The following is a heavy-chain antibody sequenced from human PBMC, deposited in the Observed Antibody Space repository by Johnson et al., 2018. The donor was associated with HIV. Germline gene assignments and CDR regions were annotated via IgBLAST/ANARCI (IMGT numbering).Heavy chain of an antibody. CDR2: IGTAGDT. V-gene: IGHV3-13*01. Sequence: VQLVESGGGLVQPGGSLRLSCAASGFTFSSYDMHWVRQATGKGLEWVSAIGTAGDTYYPGSVKGRFTISRENAKNSLYLQMNSLRAGDTAVYYCAREVGSWYSSSSGAFDIWGQVTMVTVSS. J-gene: IGHJ3*02. CDR1: GFTFSSYD. CDR3: AREVGSWYSSSSGAFDI. D-gene: IGHD6-6*01.